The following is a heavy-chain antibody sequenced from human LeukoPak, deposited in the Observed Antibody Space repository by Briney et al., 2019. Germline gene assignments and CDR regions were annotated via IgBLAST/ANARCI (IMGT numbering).Heavy chain of an antibody. D-gene: IGHD6-13*01. Sequence: PSETLSLTCTVSGGSISSYYWSWIRQPPGKGLEWVGEINHSGSTNYNPSLKSRVTISVDTSKNQFSLKLSSVTAADTAVYYCARAAAAFYYYYGMDVWGQGTTVTVSS. CDR2: INHSGST. CDR3: ARAAAAFYYYYGMDV. V-gene: IGHV4-34*01. J-gene: IGHJ6*02. CDR1: GGSISSYY.